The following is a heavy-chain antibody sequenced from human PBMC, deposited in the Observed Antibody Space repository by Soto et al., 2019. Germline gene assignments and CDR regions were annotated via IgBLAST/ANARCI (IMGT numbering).Heavy chain of an antibody. CDR3: ARDPFGVGRLLHASGFDP. J-gene: IGHJ5*02. V-gene: IGHV4-61*01. CDR2: IYYSGST. D-gene: IGHD3-10*01. CDR1: GGSVSSGSYY. Sequence: QVQLQESGPGLVKPSETLSLTCTVSGGSVSSGSYYWSWIRQPPGKGLEWIGYIYYSGSTNYNPSLKSRVTMSVDTSKNQFSLKLSSVTAADTAVYYCARDPFGVGRLLHASGFDPWGQGTLVTVSS.